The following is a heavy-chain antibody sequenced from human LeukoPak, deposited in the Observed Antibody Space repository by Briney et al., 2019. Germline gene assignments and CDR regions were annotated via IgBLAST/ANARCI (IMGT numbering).Heavy chain of an antibody. Sequence: GGSLRLSCAASGFTFSSYGMHWVRQAPGKGLEWVAFIRYDGSNKYYADSVKGRFTISRDNSKNTLYLQMNSLRAEDTAVYYCAKELMGVVAGTFDYWGQGTLVTVSS. CDR2: IRYDGSNK. CDR1: GFTFSSYG. CDR3: AKELMGVVAGTFDY. J-gene: IGHJ4*02. D-gene: IGHD6-19*01. V-gene: IGHV3-30*02.